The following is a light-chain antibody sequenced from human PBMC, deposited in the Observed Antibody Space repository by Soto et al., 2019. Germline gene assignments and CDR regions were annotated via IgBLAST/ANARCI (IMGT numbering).Light chain of an antibody. CDR2: EVS. Sequence: QSVLTQPASVSGSPGQSITISCTGTGSDVGGYKYVSWYQQHPGKVPKLMIFEVSNRPSGVSDRFSGSKSGNTASLTISGLQAEDEAVYYCHSYTSSSTRVFGGGTKHTVL. J-gene: IGLJ3*02. CDR3: HSYTSSSTRV. V-gene: IGLV2-14*01. CDR1: GSDVGGYKY.